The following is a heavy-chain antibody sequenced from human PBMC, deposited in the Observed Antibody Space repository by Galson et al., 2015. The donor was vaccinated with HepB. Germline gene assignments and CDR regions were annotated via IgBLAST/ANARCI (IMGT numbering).Heavy chain of an antibody. CDR1: GFAFSSYA. D-gene: IGHD3-3*01. V-gene: IGHV3-23*01. CDR3: AKSGVIITPVDY. J-gene: IGHJ4*02. CDR2: ISGSGGTT. Sequence: SLRLSCAASGFAFSSYAMSWVRQAPGKGLEWVSAISGSGGTTYYADSVKGRFTISRDNSKNTLYLQMNSLRAEDTAVYYCAKSGVIITPVDYWGQGTLVTVSS.